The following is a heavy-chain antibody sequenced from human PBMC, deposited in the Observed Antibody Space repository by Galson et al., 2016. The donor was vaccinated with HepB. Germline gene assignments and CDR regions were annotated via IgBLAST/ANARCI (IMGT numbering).Heavy chain of an antibody. D-gene: IGHD3-22*01. CDR2: IRSKTYGGTS. CDR1: GFRFGEYS. CDR3: TRDSLTYHYDTSGYSDLDY. J-gene: IGHJ4*02. Sequence: SLRPSCAVSGFRFGEYSMSWVRQAPGEGLEWVGFIRSKTYGGTSEYAASVKGRFTISRDDSRNIAFLQMNRLKTEDTAVYYCTRDSLTYHYDTSGYSDLDYWGQGTLVTVSS. V-gene: IGHV3-49*04.